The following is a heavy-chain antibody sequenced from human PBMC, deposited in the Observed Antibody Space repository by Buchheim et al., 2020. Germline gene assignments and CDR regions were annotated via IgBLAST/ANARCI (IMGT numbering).Heavy chain of an antibody. V-gene: IGHV3-74*01. J-gene: IGHJ3*02. CDR1: GFTFSNFW. CDR2: ISNDGSST. Sequence: EVQLVESGGGLVQPGGSLRLSCTASGFTFSNFWMHWVRHSPGKGLMWVSRISNDGSSTNNADSVEGRFTISRDNAKNTLYLEMNSLRPEDTVVYYCARADVSEAGLDAAFEIWGQGT. CDR3: ARADVSEAGLDAAFEI. D-gene: IGHD6-13*01.